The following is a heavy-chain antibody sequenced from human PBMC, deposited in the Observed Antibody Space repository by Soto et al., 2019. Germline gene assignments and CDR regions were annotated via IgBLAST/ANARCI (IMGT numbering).Heavy chain of an antibody. CDR3: ARFRRDGYNWDY. J-gene: IGHJ4*02. CDR1: GGSISSSSYY. D-gene: IGHD5-12*01. CDR2: IYYSGST. V-gene: IGHV4-39*01. Sequence: HLQLQESGPGLVKPSETLSLTCTVSGGSISSSSYYWGWIRQPPGKGLEWIGSIYYSGSTYYNPFLKRRVTRSVYTSKNQFSLKLSSMPAADTAVYYCARFRRDGYNWDYWGQGTLVTVSS.